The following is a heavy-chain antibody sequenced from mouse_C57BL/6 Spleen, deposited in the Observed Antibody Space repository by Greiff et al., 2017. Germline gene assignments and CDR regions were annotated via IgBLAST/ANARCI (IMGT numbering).Heavy chain of an antibody. J-gene: IGHJ2*01. CDR3: ASTTVDYYFDY. CDR1: GFSLTSYG. D-gene: IGHD1-1*01. CDR2: IWSGGST. Sequence: QVHVKQSGPGLVQPSQSLSITCTVSGFSLTSYGVHWVRQSPGKGLEWLGVIWSGGSTDYNAAFISRLSISKDNTKSQVFFKMNSLQADDTAIYYCASTTVDYYFDYWGQGTTLTVSS. V-gene: IGHV2-2*01.